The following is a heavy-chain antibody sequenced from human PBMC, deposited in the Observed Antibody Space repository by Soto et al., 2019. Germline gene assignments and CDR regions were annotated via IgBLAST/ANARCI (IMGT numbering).Heavy chain of an antibody. CDR3: VKDGGYCSSSTCYAPRNHYFDS. CDR1: GFTFSDYW. J-gene: IGHJ4*02. V-gene: IGHV3-7*03. CDR2: IKFDGSEK. Sequence: LRLSCEASGFTFSDYWMSWVRQAPWKGPEWVANIKFDGSEKQYVDSVRGRFTISRDNSRSSLSLQMNSLRAGDTAVYYCVKDGGYCSSSTCYAPRNHYFDSWGQGTLVTVSS. D-gene: IGHD2-2*01.